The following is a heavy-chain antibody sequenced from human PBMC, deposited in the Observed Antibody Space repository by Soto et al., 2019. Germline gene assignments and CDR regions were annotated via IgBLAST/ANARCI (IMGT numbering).Heavy chain of an antibody. CDR3: AKDRYLDHDSRGYLFDN. J-gene: IGHJ4*02. D-gene: IGHD3-22*01. V-gene: IGHV3-23*01. CDR1: GFTFNIYA. Sequence: EVQLLESGGDLIQPGGSLRLSCAASGFTFNIYAMTWVRQAPGKGLEWVSAISRYGDFTYYADSVEGRFTISRDNSKNTLYWQMNSLRAEDTAVDYCAKDRYLDHDSRGYLFDNWGQGTLVTVSS. CDR2: ISRYGDFT.